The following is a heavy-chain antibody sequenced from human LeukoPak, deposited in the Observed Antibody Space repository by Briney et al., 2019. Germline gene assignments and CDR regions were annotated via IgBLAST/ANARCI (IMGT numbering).Heavy chain of an antibody. CDR3: ARDRYYYGSGSYYDY. Sequence: GGSLRLSCAASGFTFSSYWMSWVRQAPGKGLEWVANVKQDGSEKYYVDSVKGRFTISRGNAKNSLYLQMNSLRAEDTAVYYCARDRYYYGSGSYYDYWGQGTLVTVSS. CDR1: GFTFSSYW. J-gene: IGHJ4*02. V-gene: IGHV3-7*01. D-gene: IGHD3-10*01. CDR2: VKQDGSEK.